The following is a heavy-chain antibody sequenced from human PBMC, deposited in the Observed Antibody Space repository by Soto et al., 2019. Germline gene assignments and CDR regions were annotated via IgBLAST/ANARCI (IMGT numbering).Heavy chain of an antibody. CDR2: IYYSGST. Sequence: SETLSLTCTVSGGSISSGDYYWCWIRQPPGKGLEWIGYIYYSGSTYYNPSLKSRVTISVDTSKNQFSLKLSSVTAADTAVYYCAREAIFGVVIMWGEAYYGMDVWVQGTTVTVSS. CDR1: GGSISSGDYY. D-gene: IGHD3-3*02. CDR3: AREAIFGVVIMWGEAYYGMDV. J-gene: IGHJ6*02. V-gene: IGHV4-30-4*01.